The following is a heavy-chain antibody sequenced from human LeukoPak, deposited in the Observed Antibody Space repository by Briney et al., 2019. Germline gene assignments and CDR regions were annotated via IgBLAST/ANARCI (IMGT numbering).Heavy chain of an antibody. Sequence: PSETLSLTCTVSGGSISSYYWSWIRQPPGRGLEWIGNVYYVGTTNYLPSFKSRVTISVDASRSKFSLRLTSLTPADTAVYFCARVDRVNWFDPWGQGTLVTVSS. CDR3: ARVDRVNWFDP. J-gene: IGHJ5*02. V-gene: IGHV4-59*01. CDR2: VYYVGTT. CDR1: GGSISSYY.